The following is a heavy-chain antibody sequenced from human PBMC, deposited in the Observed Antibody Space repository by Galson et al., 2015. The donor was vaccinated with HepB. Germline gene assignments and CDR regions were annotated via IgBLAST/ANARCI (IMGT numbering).Heavy chain of an antibody. CDR3: ASGSLLWVGELFF. CDR1: AYSFTTYG. V-gene: IGHV1-18*01. CDR2: ISAHNGNT. D-gene: IGHD3-10*01. J-gene: IGHJ4*02. Sequence: QSGAEVKKPGASVKVSCKASAYSFTTYGISWVRQAPGQGLEWMGWISAHNGNTKYAQKLQGRVSMTTDTSTSTAYMELRSLRSDDTAVYFCASGSLLWVGELFFWAQGTLVTVSS.